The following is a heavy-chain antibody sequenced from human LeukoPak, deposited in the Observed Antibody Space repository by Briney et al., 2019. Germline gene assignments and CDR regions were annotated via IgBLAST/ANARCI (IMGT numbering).Heavy chain of an antibody. Sequence: SETLSLTCTVSGGSISSYYWSWTRQPPGKGLEWIGYIYCSGSTNYNPSLKSRVTISVDTSKNQFSLKLSSVTAADTAVYYCARDRKDCSGGSCSTPPWAFDIWGQGTMVTVSS. D-gene: IGHD2-15*01. V-gene: IGHV4-59*01. CDR2: IYCSGST. J-gene: IGHJ3*02. CDR3: ARDRKDCSGGSCSTPPWAFDI. CDR1: GGSISSYY.